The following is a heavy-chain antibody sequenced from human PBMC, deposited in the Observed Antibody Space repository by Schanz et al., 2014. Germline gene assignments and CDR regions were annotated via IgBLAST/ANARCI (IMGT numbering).Heavy chain of an antibody. Sequence: QVQLVQSGAEVKKPGSSVKVSCKASGDTFRSYTINWVRHAPGQGLEWMGRIIPITGITNYAQKFQGRVTFTADKSTSTAFLEVNSLRSEDTAVYCARTGYDPSLTHWGQGTLVTVSP. D-gene: IGHD5-12*01. V-gene: IGHV1-69*02. J-gene: IGHJ4*02. CDR2: IIPITGIT. CDR1: GDTFRSYT. CDR3: ARTGYDPSLTH.